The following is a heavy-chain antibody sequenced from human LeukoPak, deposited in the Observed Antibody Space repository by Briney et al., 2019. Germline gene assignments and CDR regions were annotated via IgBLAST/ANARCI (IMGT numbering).Heavy chain of an antibody. Sequence: PGGSLRLSCAASGFTFSTYSMNWVRQAPGKGLEWVSSISGSSIYIYYADSVKGRFTISRDNAKNSLYLQMNSLRAEDTAVYYCARDPPYSDSSGYYYDYWGQGTLVIVSS. D-gene: IGHD3-22*01. J-gene: IGHJ4*02. V-gene: IGHV3-21*01. CDR3: ARDPPYSDSSGYYYDY. CDR1: GFTFSTYS. CDR2: ISGSSIYI.